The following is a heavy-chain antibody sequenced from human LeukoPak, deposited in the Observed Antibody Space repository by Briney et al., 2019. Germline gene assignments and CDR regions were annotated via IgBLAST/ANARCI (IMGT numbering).Heavy chain of an antibody. V-gene: IGHV4-39*01. CDR3: ARHVSGSYYFRYYFDY. CDR2: IHYSGNT. Sequence: SETLSLTCTVSGGSISSNTYYWGWIRQPPGAGLEWIGSIHYSGNTYYNPSLKSRVTILVDTSKNQFSLKLSSVTAADTAVYYCARHVSGSYYFRYYFDYWGQGTLVTVSS. J-gene: IGHJ4*02. CDR1: GGSISSNTYY. D-gene: IGHD1-26*01.